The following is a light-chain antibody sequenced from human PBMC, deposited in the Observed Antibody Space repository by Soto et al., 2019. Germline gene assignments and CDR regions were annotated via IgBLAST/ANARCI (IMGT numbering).Light chain of an antibody. Sequence: QSVLPQPPSASGTPGQRVTISCSGSSSTIGSNPVNWYQQLPGTAPKLLIYSNNHRPSGVPDRFSGSKSGTSASLAISGLQSEDEADYYCAAWDDSLNGVVFGGGTKLTVL. J-gene: IGLJ2*01. CDR3: AAWDDSLNGVV. CDR2: SNN. V-gene: IGLV1-44*01. CDR1: SSTIGSNP.